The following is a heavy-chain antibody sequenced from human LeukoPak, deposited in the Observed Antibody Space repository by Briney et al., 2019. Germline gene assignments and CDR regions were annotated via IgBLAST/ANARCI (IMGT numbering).Heavy chain of an antibody. D-gene: IGHD6-13*01. CDR1: GYSISGGYY. V-gene: IGHV4-38-2*01. Sequence: PSETLSLTCAVSGYSISGGYYWGWIRQPPGKGLEWIGSIYHSGSTYYNPSLKSRVTISVDTSKNQFSLKLSSVTAADTAVYYCARVVAAAGNYFDYWGQGTLVTVSS. CDR2: IYHSGST. CDR3: ARVVAAAGNYFDY. J-gene: IGHJ4*02.